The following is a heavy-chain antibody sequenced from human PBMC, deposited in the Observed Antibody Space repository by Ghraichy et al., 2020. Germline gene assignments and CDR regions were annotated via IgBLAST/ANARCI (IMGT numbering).Heavy chain of an antibody. V-gene: IGHV3-11*01. Sequence: GGSLRLSCGASGFTFTDYPMRWIRQAPGKGLEWISYISSHSSTIYYADSVKGRFTISRDNAKNSLYLQMNSLRAEDTAVYYCARGRNLFDVFVLWGQGTMVTGSS. CDR2: ISSHSSTI. J-gene: IGHJ3*01. CDR1: GFTFTDYP. CDR3: ARGRNLFDVFVL.